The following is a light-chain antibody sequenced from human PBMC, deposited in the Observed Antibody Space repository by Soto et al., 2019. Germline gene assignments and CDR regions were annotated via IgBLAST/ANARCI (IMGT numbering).Light chain of an antibody. J-gene: IGKJ1*01. CDR3: QQYHIWPSWT. V-gene: IGKV3-15*01. Sequence: MTHSPSTLSAAVLYRVTITFLSSQTISLSLACYQMRPGQPPRLLIYGASTRATDIPARFRGTGSGTDFTLTISSLQSEDFAVYFCQQYHIWPSWTFGQGTKVDI. CDR1: QTISLS. CDR2: GAS.